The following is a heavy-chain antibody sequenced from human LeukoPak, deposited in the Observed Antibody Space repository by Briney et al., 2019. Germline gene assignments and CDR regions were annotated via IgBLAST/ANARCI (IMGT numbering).Heavy chain of an antibody. D-gene: IGHD3-22*01. V-gene: IGHV3-23*01. CDR1: GFTFSNYA. Sequence: GGSLRLSCAASGFTFSNYAMTWVRQAPGKGLAWVSTITGSGAVTYYADSVEGRFTISRDNAKNSLYLQMNSLRDEDTAVYYCARAGSITMMRVPDYWGQGTLVTVSS. CDR3: ARAGSITMMRVPDY. CDR2: ITGSGAVT. J-gene: IGHJ4*02.